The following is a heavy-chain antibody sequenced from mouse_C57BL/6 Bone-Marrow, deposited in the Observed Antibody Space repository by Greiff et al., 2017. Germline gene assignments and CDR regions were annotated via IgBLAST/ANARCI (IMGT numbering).Heavy chain of an antibody. CDR1: GYTFTSYW. CDR3: AREREDSSGYYYAMDY. V-gene: IGHV1-69*01. CDR2: IDPSDSYT. Sequence: QVQLQQPGAELVMPGASVKLSCKASGYTFTSYWMHWVKQRPGQGLEWIGEIDPSDSYTNYNQTFKGKSTLTVDKSSSTAYMQLSSLTSEDSAVYYCAREREDSSGYYYAMDYWGQGTSVTVSS. D-gene: IGHD3-2*02. J-gene: IGHJ4*01.